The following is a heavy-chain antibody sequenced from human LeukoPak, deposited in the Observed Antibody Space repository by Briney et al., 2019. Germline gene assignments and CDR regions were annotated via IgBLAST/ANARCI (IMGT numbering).Heavy chain of an antibody. J-gene: IGHJ5*02. V-gene: IGHV1-69*02. Sequence: SVKVSCKASGGTFSSYTISWVRQAPGQGLEWMGRIIPILGIANYAQKCQGRVTITADKSTSTAYMELSSRRSEDTAVYYCARAYCTNGVCYNNWFDPWGQGTLVTVSS. CDR1: GGTFSSYT. D-gene: IGHD2-8*01. CDR3: ARAYCTNGVCYNNWFDP. CDR2: IIPILGIA.